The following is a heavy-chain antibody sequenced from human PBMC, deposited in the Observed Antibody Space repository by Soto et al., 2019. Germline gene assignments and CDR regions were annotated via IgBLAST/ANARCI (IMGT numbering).Heavy chain of an antibody. V-gene: IGHV1-8*01. CDR1: GYSFTSLD. Sequence: QVQLVQSGAEVREPGASVKVSCKASGYSFTSLDINWVRQTTGQGLEWMGWMQPSSGRTGYAQKFQGRVPMTRDTSRNAAYMELSSLTSDDTAFYYCARGVTAGVDYWGQGTLVTVSS. CDR3: ARGVTAGVDY. J-gene: IGHJ4*02. CDR2: MQPSSGRT. D-gene: IGHD1-26*01.